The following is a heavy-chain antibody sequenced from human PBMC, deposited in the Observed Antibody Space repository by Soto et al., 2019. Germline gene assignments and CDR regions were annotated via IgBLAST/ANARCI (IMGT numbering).Heavy chain of an antibody. Sequence: PGGSLRLSCAASGFTFSSYGMHWVRQALGKGLEWVAVIWYDGSNKYYADSVKGRFTISRDNSKNTLYLQMSSLRAEDTAVYYCARDLPYYYGSGSGYYYGMDVWGQGTTVTVSS. V-gene: IGHV3-33*01. J-gene: IGHJ6*02. CDR3: ARDLPYYYGSGSGYYYGMDV. CDR1: GFTFSSYG. CDR2: IWYDGSNK. D-gene: IGHD3-10*01.